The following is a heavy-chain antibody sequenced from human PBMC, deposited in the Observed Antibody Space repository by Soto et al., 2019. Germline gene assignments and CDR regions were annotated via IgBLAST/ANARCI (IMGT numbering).Heavy chain of an antibody. CDR3: ATMGTPATGLYFFDY. CDR1: GGSISSYY. V-gene: IGHV4-59*01. J-gene: IGHJ4*02. Sequence: SETLSLTCTVSGGSISSYYWSWIRQPPGKGLEWIGYIYYSGSTNYNPSLKSRVTISVDTSKNQFSLKLSSVTAADTAVYYCATMGTPATGLYFFDYWGQGSLVTVSS. CDR2: IYYSGST. D-gene: IGHD2-15*01.